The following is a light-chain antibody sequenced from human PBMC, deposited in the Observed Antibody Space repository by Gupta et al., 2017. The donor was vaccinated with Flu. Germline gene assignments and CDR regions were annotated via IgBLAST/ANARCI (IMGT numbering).Light chain of an antibody. CDR3: QVWDSSSDHVV. CDR2: DDS. J-gene: IGLJ2*01. Sequence: SYVLTQPSSLSVAPGKTARITCGGNNIGSKSVHWYQQKPGQAPVLVVHDDSDRPSGIPERFSGSNSGNTATLTISRVEAGDEADYYCQVWDSSSDHVVFGGGTKLTVL. V-gene: IGLV3-21*03. CDR1: NIGSKS.